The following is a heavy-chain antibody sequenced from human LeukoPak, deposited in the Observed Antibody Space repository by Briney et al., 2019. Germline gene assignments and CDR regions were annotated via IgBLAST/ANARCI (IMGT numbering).Heavy chain of an antibody. J-gene: IGHJ4*02. CDR1: GFTFSSYS. D-gene: IGHD2-15*01. Sequence: GGSLRLSCAASGFTFSSYSMNWVRQPPGKGLEWVSSIRSSSSYIYYADSVKGRFTISRDIAKNSLYLQIKNLRAEDRAVYYCARTVVPGDYWGQGTLVTVSS. CDR3: ARTVVPGDY. CDR2: IRSSSSYI. V-gene: IGHV3-21*01.